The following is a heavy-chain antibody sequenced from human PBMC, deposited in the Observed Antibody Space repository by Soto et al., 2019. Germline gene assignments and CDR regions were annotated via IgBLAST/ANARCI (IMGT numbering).Heavy chain of an antibody. V-gene: IGHV4-38-2*01. Sequence: SETLSLTCADSGYSISSGYYWAWIRQPPGQGLEWFGSISHSGSTYYNPSLKSRVTISVHTSKNQFSLDLTSVTAADTAIYYCARVHISGHGVDYWGQGTLVTVSS. CDR2: ISHSGST. CDR1: GYSISSGYY. D-gene: IGHD5-12*01. CDR3: ARVHISGHGVDY. J-gene: IGHJ4*02.